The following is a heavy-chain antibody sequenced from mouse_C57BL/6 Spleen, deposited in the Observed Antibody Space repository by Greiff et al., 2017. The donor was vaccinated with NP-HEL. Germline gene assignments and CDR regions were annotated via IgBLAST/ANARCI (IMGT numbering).Heavy chain of an antibody. CDR2: INPSSGYT. V-gene: IGHV1-4*01. CDR1: GYTFTSYT. Sequence: QVQLKESGAELARPGASVKMSCKASGYTFTSYTMHWVKQRPGQGLEWIGYINPSSGYTKYNQKFKDKATLTADKSSSTAYMQLSSLTSEDSAVYYCARDSNYVSWFAYWGQGTTLTVSS. D-gene: IGHD2-5*01. CDR3: ARDSNYVSWFAY. J-gene: IGHJ2*01.